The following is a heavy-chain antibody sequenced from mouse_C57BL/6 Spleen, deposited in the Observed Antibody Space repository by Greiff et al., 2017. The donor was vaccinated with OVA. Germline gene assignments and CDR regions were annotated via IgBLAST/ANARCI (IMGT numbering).Heavy chain of an antibody. CDR2: IYPGDGDT. CDR3: ARYSSYWYFDV. Sequence: VKLMESGPELVKPGASVKISCKASGYAFSSSWMNWVKQRPGKGLEWIGRIYPGDGDTNYNGKFKGKATLTADKSSSTAYMQLSSLTSEDSAVYFCARYSSYWYFDVWGTGTTVTVSS. D-gene: IGHD2-5*01. J-gene: IGHJ1*03. V-gene: IGHV1-82*01. CDR1: GYAFSSSW.